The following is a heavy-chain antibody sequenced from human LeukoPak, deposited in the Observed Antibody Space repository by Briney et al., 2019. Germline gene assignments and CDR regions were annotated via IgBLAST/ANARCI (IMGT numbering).Heavy chain of an antibody. CDR3: ARDAGGLRWYYFDY. CDR1: GFTFSSYS. CDR2: ISSSSSTI. J-gene: IGHJ4*02. V-gene: IGHV3-48*01. Sequence: GGSLRLSCAASGFTFSSYSMYWVRQAPGKGLGWVSYISSSSSTINYADSVKGRFTISRDNAKNSLYLQMNSLRAEDTAVYYCARDAGGLRWYYFDYWGQGTLVTVSS. D-gene: IGHD4-23*01.